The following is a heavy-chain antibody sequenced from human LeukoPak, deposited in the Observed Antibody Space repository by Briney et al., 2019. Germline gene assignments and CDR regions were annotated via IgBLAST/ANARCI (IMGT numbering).Heavy chain of an antibody. CDR3: ASDTSHTGGYYYREDAFDV. D-gene: IGHD3-22*01. J-gene: IGHJ3*01. CDR1: GYTFTNYD. V-gene: IGHV1-8*01. CDR2: MNPNSGNT. Sequence: ASVKVSCKASGYTFTNYDINWVRQATGQGLEWMGWMNPNSGNTGYAQKFQGRVTMTRNTSISTAYMELNSLTSEDTAVYYCASDTSHTGGYYYREDAFDVWGQGTMVTVSS.